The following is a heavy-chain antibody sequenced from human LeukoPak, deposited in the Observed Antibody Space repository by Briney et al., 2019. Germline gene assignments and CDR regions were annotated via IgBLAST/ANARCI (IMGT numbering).Heavy chain of an antibody. J-gene: IGHJ6*02. V-gene: IGHV1-69*04. Sequence: SVKVSCKASGGTFSSYAISWVRQAPGQGLEWMGRIIPILGIANYAQKFQGRVTITADKSTSTAYMELSSLRSEDTAVYYCARVNVDTAMAPYYYYGMDVWGQGTTVTVSS. CDR2: IIPILGIA. CDR3: ARVNVDTAMAPYYYYGMDV. D-gene: IGHD5-18*01. CDR1: GGTFSSYA.